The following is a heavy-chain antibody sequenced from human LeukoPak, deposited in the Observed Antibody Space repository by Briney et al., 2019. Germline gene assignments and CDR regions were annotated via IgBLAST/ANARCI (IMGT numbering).Heavy chain of an antibody. Sequence: ASVKVSCKSSGYTFTGYYIHWVRQAPGQGLEWMDWINPNSGGTNYAQKSQGRVTMTRDTSISTAYMELSRLRSDDTAVYYCARDSRTRGIVMDVWGQGTTVTVSS. J-gene: IGHJ6*02. D-gene: IGHD3-16*01. V-gene: IGHV1-2*02. CDR2: INPNSGGT. CDR3: ARDSRTRGIVMDV. CDR1: GYTFTGYY.